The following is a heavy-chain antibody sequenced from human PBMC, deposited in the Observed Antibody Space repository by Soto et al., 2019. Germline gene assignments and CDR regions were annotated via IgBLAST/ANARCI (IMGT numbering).Heavy chain of an antibody. J-gene: IGHJ6*02. Sequence: PGGSLRLSCAASGFTFSSYGMHWVRQAPGKGLEWVAVISYDGSNKYYADSVKGRFTISRDNSKNTLYLQMNSLRAEDTAVYYCAKVGRDVTTVTTNGMDAWGQGTTVTVSS. V-gene: IGHV3-30*18. CDR2: ISYDGSNK. CDR1: GFTFSSYG. CDR3: AKVGRDVTTVTTNGMDA. D-gene: IGHD4-17*01.